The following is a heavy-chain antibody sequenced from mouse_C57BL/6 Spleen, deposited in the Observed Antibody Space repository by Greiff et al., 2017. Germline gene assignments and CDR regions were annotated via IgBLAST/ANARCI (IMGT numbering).Heavy chain of an antibody. CDR1: GFTFSDYG. V-gene: IGHV5-17*01. Sequence: EVMLVESGGGLVKPGGSLKFSCAASGFTFSDYGMHWVRQAPEKGLEWVAYISSGSSTIYYADKVKGRCTISRDNAKNTLFLQMTSRRSEDTAMYYCERGGYDDEGYYFAYWGQGTTLTVSS. J-gene: IGHJ2*01. D-gene: IGHD2-2*01. CDR3: ERGGYDDEGYYFAY. CDR2: ISSGSSTI.